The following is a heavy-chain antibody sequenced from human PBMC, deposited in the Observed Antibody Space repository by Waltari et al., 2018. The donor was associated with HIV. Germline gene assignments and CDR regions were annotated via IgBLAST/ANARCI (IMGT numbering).Heavy chain of an antibody. J-gene: IGHJ6*02. CDR2: LYYSGTT. CDR3: ATVTSMAHYALDV. Sequence: LRLQESGPRLVKTSETLSLPCSVSGDSVTRGDCYWAWIRQPPGKGLEWVGSLYYSGTTFYNPSLSSRVTISMDSSMNQLSLRRTSVTVADSAIYYCATVTSMAHYALDVWGRGTTVTVSS. CDR1: GDSVTRGDCY. V-gene: IGHV4-39*01. D-gene: IGHD5-18*01.